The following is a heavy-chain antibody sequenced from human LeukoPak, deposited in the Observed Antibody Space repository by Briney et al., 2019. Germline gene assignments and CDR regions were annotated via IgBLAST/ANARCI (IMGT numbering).Heavy chain of an antibody. V-gene: IGHV4-4*07. CDR3: VIGVGWQSDY. CDR2: IYASGST. J-gene: IGHJ4*02. CDR1: CGSISSYY. D-gene: IGHD2-8*01. Sequence: SETLSLTYTVSCGSISSYYWSWLRHPAGKGLEWVGRIYASGSTNYNPPLKTRVTMSLDTSQNQFSLKLRSVAAADTAVYYCVIGVGWQSDYWGQGALVTVSS.